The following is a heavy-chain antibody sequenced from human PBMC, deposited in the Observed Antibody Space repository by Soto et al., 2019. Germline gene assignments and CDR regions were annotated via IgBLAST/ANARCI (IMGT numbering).Heavy chain of an antibody. Sequence: QVQLVQSGAEVKKPGASVKVSCKASGYTFTSYGISWVRQAPGQGLEWMGWISAYDGNTNYAQKLQGRVTMTTDTSTSTAYMELRSLRSDDTAVYYCARDASPYGDYSGFDYWGQGTLVTVSS. D-gene: IGHD4-17*01. CDR3: ARDASPYGDYSGFDY. CDR2: ISAYDGNT. V-gene: IGHV1-18*01. CDR1: GYTFTSYG. J-gene: IGHJ4*02.